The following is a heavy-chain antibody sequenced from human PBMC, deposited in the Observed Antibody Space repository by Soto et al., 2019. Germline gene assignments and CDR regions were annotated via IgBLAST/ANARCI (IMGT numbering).Heavy chain of an antibody. CDR1: GGSISSYY. D-gene: IGHD3-22*01. CDR3: ARWWDYYDSSGYYLGPTAFDI. Sequence: SETLSLTCTVSGGSISSYYWSWIRQPPGKGLEWIGYIYYSGSTNYNPSLKSRVTISVDTSKNQFSLKLSSVTAADTAVYYCARWWDYYDSSGYYLGPTAFDIWGQGTMVTVSS. J-gene: IGHJ3*02. V-gene: IGHV4-59*08. CDR2: IYYSGST.